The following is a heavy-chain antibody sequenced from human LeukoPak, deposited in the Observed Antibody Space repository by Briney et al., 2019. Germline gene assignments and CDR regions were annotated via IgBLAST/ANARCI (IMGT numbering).Heavy chain of an antibody. CDR1: GGSISSYY. Sequence: SETLSLTCTVSGGSISSYYWSWIWQPPGKGLEWIGYIYYSGSTNYNPSLKSRVTISVDTSKNQFSLKLSSVTAADTAVYYCARHYYDSSDSYSFDYWGQGTLVTVSS. CDR2: IYYSGST. CDR3: ARHYYDSSDSYSFDY. J-gene: IGHJ4*02. V-gene: IGHV4-59*08. D-gene: IGHD3-22*01.